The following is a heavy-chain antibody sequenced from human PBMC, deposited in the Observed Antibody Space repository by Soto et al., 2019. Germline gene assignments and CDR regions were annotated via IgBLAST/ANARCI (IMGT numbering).Heavy chain of an antibody. CDR1: GFTFSNYA. V-gene: IGHV3-30*04. Sequence: QVQLVESGGGVVQPGRSLRLSCAASGFTFSNYAMHWVRQAPGKGLEWVAVISYDGSSKYYADSVRGRFTLSRDKFKNTVYLQMNSLRGEDTAVYYCAREHSPRPGIYHYYYGMDVWGQGTTVIVSS. CDR2: ISYDGSSK. CDR3: AREHSPRPGIYHYYYGMDV. D-gene: IGHD5-18*01. J-gene: IGHJ6*02.